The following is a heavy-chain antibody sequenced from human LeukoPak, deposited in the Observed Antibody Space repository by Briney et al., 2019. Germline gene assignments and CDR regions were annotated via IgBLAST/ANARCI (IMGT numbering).Heavy chain of an antibody. CDR1: GGSISSSSYY. V-gene: IGHV4-39*02. J-gene: IGHJ4*02. D-gene: IGHD2-21*01. Sequence: SETLSLTCTVSGGSISSSSYYWGWIRQPPGKGLEWIGSIYYSGSTYYNPSLKSRVTISLDTSKNHFSLNLRSMQASDTAVYYCARAFCVGECFVLHIFFDSWGQGTLVTVSS. CDR2: IYYSGST. CDR3: ARAFCVGECFVLHIFFDS.